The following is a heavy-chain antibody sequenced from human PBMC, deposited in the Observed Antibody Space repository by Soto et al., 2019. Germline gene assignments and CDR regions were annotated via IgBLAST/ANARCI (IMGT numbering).Heavy chain of an antibody. Sequence: ASVKVSCKASGYTFTSYAMHWVRQAPGQRLEWMGWINAGNGNTKYSQKFQERVTITSDTSASTAYMELSSLRSEDTAVYYCARDRDSSSCYYYYDMDVWGKGTMVTVYS. CDR2: INAGNGNT. J-gene: IGHJ6*03. CDR3: ARDRDSSSCYYYYDMDV. V-gene: IGHV1-3*01. CDR1: GYTFTSYA. D-gene: IGHD6-6*01.